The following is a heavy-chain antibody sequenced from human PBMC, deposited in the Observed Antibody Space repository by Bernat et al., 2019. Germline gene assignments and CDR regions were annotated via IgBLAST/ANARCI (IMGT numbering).Heavy chain of an antibody. CDR1: GFTFSSYG. J-gene: IGHJ4*02. Sequence: QVQLVESGGGVVQPGTSLRLSCAASGFTFSSYGMHWVRQAPGKGLEWAAIIWYDGSNKYYADSVKGRFTISRDNSRNTLYLQMNSLRAEDTAVYYCARDLRSGTNYNPPAGYWGQGTLVTVSS. V-gene: IGHV3-33*01. D-gene: IGHD3-10*01. CDR3: ARDLRSGTNYNPPAGY. CDR2: IWYDGSNK.